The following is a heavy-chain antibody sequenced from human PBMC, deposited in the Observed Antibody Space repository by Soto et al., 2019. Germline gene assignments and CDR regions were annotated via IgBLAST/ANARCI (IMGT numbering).Heavy chain of an antibody. CDR1: GFTFSNYG. CDR2: ISNDGNDK. CDR3: ASQDVGDTFYY. V-gene: IGHV3-30-3*01. J-gene: IGHJ4*02. Sequence: GGSLRLSCAASGFTFSNYGMLWVRQAPGEWLQWVTAISNDGNDKKYADSVKGRFTIFRDNSKNTLYLEMNGLRIEDTAVYFCASQDVGDTFYYWGQGSLVTVSS. D-gene: IGHD1-26*01.